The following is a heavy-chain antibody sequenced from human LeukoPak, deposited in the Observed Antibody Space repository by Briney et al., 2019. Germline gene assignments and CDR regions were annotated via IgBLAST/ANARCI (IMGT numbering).Heavy chain of an antibody. CDR2: ISSSSRYI. D-gene: IGHD4-17*01. Sequence: GGSLRLSCAASGFTFSSYSLNWVRQAPGKGLEWVSSISSSSRYIYYADSLKGRFTISRDNAKNSLYLQMNSLRAEDTAVYYCARDVYRDYAIDYWGQGTLVTVSS. V-gene: IGHV3-21*01. J-gene: IGHJ4*02. CDR3: ARDVYRDYAIDY. CDR1: GFTFSSYS.